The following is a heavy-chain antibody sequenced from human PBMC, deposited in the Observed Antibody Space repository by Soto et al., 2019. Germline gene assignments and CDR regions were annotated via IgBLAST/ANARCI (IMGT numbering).Heavy chain of an antibody. CDR1: GYIFTNYG. CDR3: ARGSAGALYDF. D-gene: IGHD6-13*01. V-gene: IGHV1-18*01. J-gene: IGHJ4*02. Sequence: QVQLVQSGAEVRKPGASVNVSCKTSGYIFTNYGVAWVRQAPGQGLELVAWISGYNGYPKHTQKFQGRVTLSTDTTTSTGYMELRNLRSDDTAVYYWARGSAGALYDFWGQGTLVTVSS. CDR2: ISGYNGYP.